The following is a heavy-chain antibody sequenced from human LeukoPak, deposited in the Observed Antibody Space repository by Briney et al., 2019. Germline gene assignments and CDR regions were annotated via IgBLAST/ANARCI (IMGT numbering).Heavy chain of an antibody. Sequence: GGSLRLSCVASGFTFSSYWMHWVRQDPRKGLVWVSRISGDGRNINYADSVRGRFTISRDIAKNTLYLQMNSLRAEDTAVYFCARDGNYDFSSADAFDLWGQGTKVTVSS. J-gene: IGHJ3*01. CDR2: ISGDGRNI. CDR3: ARDGNYDFSSADAFDL. V-gene: IGHV3-74*01. CDR1: GFTFSSYW. D-gene: IGHD3-3*01.